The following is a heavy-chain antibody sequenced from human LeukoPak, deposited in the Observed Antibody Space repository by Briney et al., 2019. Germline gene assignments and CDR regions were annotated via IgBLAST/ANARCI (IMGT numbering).Heavy chain of an antibody. CDR2: ISSSSTI. Sequence: GSLRLSCAASGFTFSSYSMNWVRQAPGKGLEWVSYISSSSTIYYADSVKGRFTISRDNAKNSLYLQMNSLRAEDTAVYYCARVVVVGGYSYGLYYYYMDVWGKGTRSPSP. D-gene: IGHD5-18*01. CDR3: ARVVVVGGYSYGLYYYYMDV. V-gene: IGHV3-48*01. J-gene: IGHJ6*03. CDR1: GFTFSSYS.